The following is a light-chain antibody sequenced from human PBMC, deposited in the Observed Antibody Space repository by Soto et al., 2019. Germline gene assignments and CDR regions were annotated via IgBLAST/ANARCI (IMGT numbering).Light chain of an antibody. V-gene: IGKV3-15*01. Sequence: IVMTQSPATLSVSPGERVTLSCRASQSVSSSYLAWYQQKPGQAPRLLIYGASTRATGVPARFSGRGSGTEFTLTISSLQSEDFAVYYCQQYTNWPPNTFGQGTRLEIK. CDR3: QQYTNWPPNT. CDR2: GAS. J-gene: IGKJ5*01. CDR1: QSVSSSY.